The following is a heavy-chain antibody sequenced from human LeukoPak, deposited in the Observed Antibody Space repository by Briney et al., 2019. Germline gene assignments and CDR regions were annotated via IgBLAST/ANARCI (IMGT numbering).Heavy chain of an antibody. J-gene: IGHJ4*02. CDR1: GFTFSSYG. CDR2: ISYDGSNK. CDR3: AKGDMVRGVIDY. V-gene: IGHV3-30*18. Sequence: GGSLRVSCAASGFTFSSYGMHWVRQAPGKGLEWVAVISYDGSNKYYADSVKGRFTISRDNSKNTLYLQMNSLRAEDTAVYYCAKGDMVRGVIDYWGQGTLVTVSS. D-gene: IGHD3-10*01.